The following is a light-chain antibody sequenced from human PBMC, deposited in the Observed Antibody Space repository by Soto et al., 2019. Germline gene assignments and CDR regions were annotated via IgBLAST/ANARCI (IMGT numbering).Light chain of an antibody. Sequence: EIVLTQSAGTLSLSPGERATLSCRSSQSVSRSYLAWYQQKPGQAPRLLIYGASSRLTGIPDRFRGSGYGTEFTLTISSLQPDDFATYYFQQYNSYSRTFGQRTKV. CDR1: QSVSRSY. CDR3: QQYNSYSRT. V-gene: IGKV3-20*01. J-gene: IGKJ1*01. CDR2: GAS.